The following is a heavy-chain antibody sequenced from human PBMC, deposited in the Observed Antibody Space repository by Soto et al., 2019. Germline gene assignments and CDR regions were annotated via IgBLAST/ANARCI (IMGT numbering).Heavy chain of an antibody. J-gene: IGHJ4*02. CDR3: AKDSGALEWLFAY. CDR2: ISYDGSNK. Sequence: GGSLRLSCAASGFTFSSYGMHWVRQAPGKGLEWVAVISYDGSNKYYADSVKGRFTISRDNSKNTLYLQMNSLRAEDTAVYYCAKDSGALEWLFAYWGQGTLVTVSS. V-gene: IGHV3-30*18. CDR1: GFTFSSYG. D-gene: IGHD3-3*01.